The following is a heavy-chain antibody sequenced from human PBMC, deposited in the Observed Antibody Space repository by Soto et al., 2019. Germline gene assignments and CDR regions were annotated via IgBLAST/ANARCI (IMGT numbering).Heavy chain of an antibody. D-gene: IGHD2-21*01. CDR1: GYTFTSYG. Sequence: QVQLVQSGAEVKKPGASVKVSCKASGYTFTSYGISWVRQAPGQGLEWMGWISAYNGNTNYAQKPQGRGTMTTDTSTRTAYMELRSLCSEDTAVYYWARDGDTILVEHGAFDIWGQGTMVTVSS. J-gene: IGHJ3*02. CDR3: ARDGDTILVEHGAFDI. CDR2: ISAYNGNT. V-gene: IGHV1-18*01.